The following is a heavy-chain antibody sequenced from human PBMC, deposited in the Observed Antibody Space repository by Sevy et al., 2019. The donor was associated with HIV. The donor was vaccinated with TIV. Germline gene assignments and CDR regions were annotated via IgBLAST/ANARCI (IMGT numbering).Heavy chain of an antibody. V-gene: IGHV3-23*01. J-gene: IGHJ4*02. D-gene: IGHD3-3*01. CDR1: GFTFSSYA. CDR2: ISGSGGST. Sequence: GGSLRLSCAASGFTFSSYAMSWVRQAPGKGLEWVSAISGSGGSTYYAHSVKGRFTISRDNSKNTLYLQMNSLRAEDTAVYYCVRGLDFWSGYYRYYWGQGTLVTVSS. CDR3: VRGLDFWSGYYRYY.